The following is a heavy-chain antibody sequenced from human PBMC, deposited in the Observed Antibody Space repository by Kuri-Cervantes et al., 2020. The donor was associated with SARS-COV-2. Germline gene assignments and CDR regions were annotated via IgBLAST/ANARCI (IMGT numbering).Heavy chain of an antibody. V-gene: IGHV4-59*01. CDR3: ARVVRGWYPQGRKGDWFDP. CDR2: IYHSGST. D-gene: IGHD2-15*01. Sequence: SETLSLTCTVSGGSISSYYWSWIRQPPGKGLEWIGYIYHSGSTNYNPSLKSRVTISVDTSKNQFSLKLSSVTAADTAVYYCARVVRGWYPQGRKGDWFDPWGQGTLVNVSS. J-gene: IGHJ5*02. CDR1: GGSISSYY.